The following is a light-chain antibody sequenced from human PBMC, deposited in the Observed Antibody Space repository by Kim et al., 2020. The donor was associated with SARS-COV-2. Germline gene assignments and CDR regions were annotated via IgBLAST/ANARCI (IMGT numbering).Light chain of an antibody. Sequence: DIQLTQSPSFLSASVGDRVTITCRASQGISSYLAWYQQKPGKAPKLLIYAASTLQSGVPSRFSGSGSGTEFTLTISSLQPEDFATYYCQQVNSYPYTFGQGTKLGI. CDR2: AAS. CDR1: QGISSY. V-gene: IGKV1-9*01. J-gene: IGKJ2*01. CDR3: QQVNSYPYT.